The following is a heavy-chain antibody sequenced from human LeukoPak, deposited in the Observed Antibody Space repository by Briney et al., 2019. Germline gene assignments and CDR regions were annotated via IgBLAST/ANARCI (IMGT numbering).Heavy chain of an antibody. D-gene: IGHD2-2*01. J-gene: IGHJ4*02. CDR3: ARLKLLWSNYFDY. CDR2: IKQDGSEK. Sequence: PGGSPRLSCAASGFTFSSYWMSWVRQAPGKGLEWVANIKQDGSEKYYVDSVKGRFTISRDNAKNSLYLQMNSLRAEDTAVYYCARLKLLWSNYFDYWGQGTLVTVSS. CDR1: GFTFSSYW. V-gene: IGHV3-7*01.